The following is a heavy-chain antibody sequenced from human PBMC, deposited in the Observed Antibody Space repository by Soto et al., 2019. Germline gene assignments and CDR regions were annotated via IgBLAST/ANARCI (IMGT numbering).Heavy chain of an antibody. CDR2: IYYSGST. V-gene: IGHV4-31*03. Sequence: SETLSLTCTVSGGYISSRGYYWSCIRQHPGKGLEWIGYIYYSGSTYYNPSLKSRVTISVDTSKNQFSLKLSSVTVADTAVYYCARDYYDILTGPARAFDIWGQGTMVTVSS. CDR1: GGYISSRGYY. D-gene: IGHD3-9*01. CDR3: ARDYYDILTGPARAFDI. J-gene: IGHJ3*02.